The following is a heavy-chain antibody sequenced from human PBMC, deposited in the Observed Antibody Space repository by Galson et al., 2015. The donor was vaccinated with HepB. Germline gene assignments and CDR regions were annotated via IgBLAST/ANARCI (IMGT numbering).Heavy chain of an antibody. V-gene: IGHV3-23*01. CDR3: AKSKWPFGRAEYFQH. J-gene: IGHJ1*01. CDR1: GFTFSSHA. D-gene: IGHD2-8*01. Sequence: SLRLSCAASGFTFSSHAMIWVRQAPGKGLEWVSTISSSGDHTYYADSVQGRFTISRDNSKNTLHLQMNSLRAEDTAIYYCAKSKWPFGRAEYFQHWGQGTLVTVSS. CDR2: ISSSGDHT.